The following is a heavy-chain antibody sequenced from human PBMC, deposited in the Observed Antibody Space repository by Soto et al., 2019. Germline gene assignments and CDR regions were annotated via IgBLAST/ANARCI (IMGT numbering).Heavy chain of an antibody. CDR1: GFTLSSYA. J-gene: IGHJ3*02. D-gene: IGHD3-3*01. V-gene: IGHV3-23*01. CDR2: ISGSGDFT. Sequence: EVQMLESGGGLVQPGGSLRLSCAASGFTLSSYALSWVRQAPGKGLEWASGISGSGDFTFDADSVRGRFTISRDNSMNTLYLQMNSLRVEDTAVYYCARGPTIFGVGVDAFDIWGQGTMATVSS. CDR3: ARGPTIFGVGVDAFDI.